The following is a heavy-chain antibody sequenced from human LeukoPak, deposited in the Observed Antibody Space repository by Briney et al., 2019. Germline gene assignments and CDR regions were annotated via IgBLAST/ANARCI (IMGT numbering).Heavy chain of an antibody. V-gene: IGHV3-66*01. CDR2: IYSGGST. CDR3: ANVYDFWSGYPGPDAFDI. Sequence: GGSLRLSCAASGFTVSSNYMSWVRQAPGKGLEWVSVIYSGGSTYYADSVRGRFTISRDNSKNTLYLQMNSLRAEDTAVYYCANVYDFWSGYPGPDAFDIWGQGTMVTVSS. D-gene: IGHD3-3*01. J-gene: IGHJ3*02. CDR1: GFTVSSNY.